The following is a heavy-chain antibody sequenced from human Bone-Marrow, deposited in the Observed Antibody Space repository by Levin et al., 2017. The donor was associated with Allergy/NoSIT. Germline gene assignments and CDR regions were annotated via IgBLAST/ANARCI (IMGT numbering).Heavy chain of an antibody. D-gene: IGHD4-23*01. Sequence: AGGSLRLSCAASGFTFSDYYMSWIRQAPGKGLEWISYINTAGSTIFYADSVRGRFAISRDNAKNSLFLHMNSLRAEDTAVYFCVRDGGIIDYWGQGTLVTVSS. CDR1: GFTFSDYY. V-gene: IGHV3-11*01. CDR2: INTAGSTI. J-gene: IGHJ4*02. CDR3: VRDGGIIDY.